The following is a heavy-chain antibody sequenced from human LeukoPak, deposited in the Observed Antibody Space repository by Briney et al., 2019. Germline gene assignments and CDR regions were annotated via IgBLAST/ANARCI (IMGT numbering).Heavy chain of an antibody. V-gene: IGHV1-8*01. Sequence: GASVKVSCKASGYTFTSYDINWVRQATGQGLEWMGWMNPNSGNTGYAQKFQGRVTMTRNTSISTAYMELSSLRSEDTAVYYCASAIVVVHDAFDIRGQGTMVTVSS. J-gene: IGHJ3*02. CDR1: GYTFTSYD. CDR2: MNPNSGNT. D-gene: IGHD3-22*01. CDR3: ASAIVVVHDAFDI.